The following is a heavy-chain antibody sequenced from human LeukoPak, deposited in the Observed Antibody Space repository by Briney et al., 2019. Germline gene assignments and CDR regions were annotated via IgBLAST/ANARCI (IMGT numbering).Heavy chain of an antibody. CDR3: ARLFDYYGAGPFDY. D-gene: IGHD3-10*01. Sequence: SGALSLTCTVSGGSISSDDYYWSWIRQPPGKGLEWIGYIYYSGSTYYNPSLESRVTMSVDTSKNQFSLRLSSVTAADTAVYYCARLFDYYGAGPFDYWGQGTQVTVSS. CDR2: IYYSGST. V-gene: IGHV4-30-4*01. J-gene: IGHJ4*02. CDR1: GGSISSDDYY.